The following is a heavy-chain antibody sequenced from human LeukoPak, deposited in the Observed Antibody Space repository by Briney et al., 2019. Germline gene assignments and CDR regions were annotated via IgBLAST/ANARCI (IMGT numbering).Heavy chain of an antibody. Sequence: TSETLSLTCNVSGGSTNNYYWSWIRQPPGKGLEWLGYVYCSGNTNYNPSLKSRVTISVDTSKNQFSLKLSSVTAADTAVYYCVRIRGTMVRGVIVTSYYYYYGMDVWGQGTTVTVSS. CDR3: VRIRGTMVRGVIVTSYYYYYGMDV. CDR1: GGSTNNYY. V-gene: IGHV4-59*01. D-gene: IGHD3-10*01. J-gene: IGHJ6*02. CDR2: VYCSGNT.